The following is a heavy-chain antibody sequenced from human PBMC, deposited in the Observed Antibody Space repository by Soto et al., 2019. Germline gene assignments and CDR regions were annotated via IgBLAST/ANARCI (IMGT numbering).Heavy chain of an antibody. D-gene: IGHD3-3*02. J-gene: IGHJ4*02. Sequence: PGGSLRLSCAASGFTFSSYDMHWVRQATGKGLEWVSAIGTAGDTYYPGSVKGRFTISRDNSKNTLYLQMNSLRAEDTAVYYCAKDRTTGLVFSHYLDYWGQGTLVTVSS. CDR2: IGTAGDT. CDR1: GFTFSSYD. CDR3: AKDRTTGLVFSHYLDY. V-gene: IGHV3-13*04.